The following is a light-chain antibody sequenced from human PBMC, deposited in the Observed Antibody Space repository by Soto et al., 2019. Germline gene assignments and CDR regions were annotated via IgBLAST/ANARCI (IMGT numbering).Light chain of an antibody. Sequence: QSVLTQSPSASASLGASVKLTCTLSSGHSIYSIAWHQQQPEKGPRYLMKINSDGSHSKGDGIPDRFSGSSSGAERYLTISSLQSEDEADYYCQTWGTGIQVFGGGTKVTVL. V-gene: IGLV4-69*01. CDR1: SGHSIYS. CDR3: QTWGTGIQV. J-gene: IGLJ2*01. CDR2: INSDGSH.